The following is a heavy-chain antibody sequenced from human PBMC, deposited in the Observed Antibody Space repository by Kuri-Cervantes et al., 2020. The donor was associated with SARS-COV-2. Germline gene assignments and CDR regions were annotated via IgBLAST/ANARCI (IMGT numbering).Heavy chain of an antibody. D-gene: IGHD1-26*01. V-gene: IGHV4-59*01. CDR1: GGSINDYY. CDR2: FYSTGVT. CDR3: ARDNILFSGSGFDS. Sequence: GSLRLSCTVSGGSINDYYWGWIRQPPGKGLEWIGYFYSTGVTNYDPSLKTRVTMSTDASKNQLSLKLTSVTAADTAVYFCARDNILFSGSGFDSWAQGALVTVSS. J-gene: IGHJ4*02.